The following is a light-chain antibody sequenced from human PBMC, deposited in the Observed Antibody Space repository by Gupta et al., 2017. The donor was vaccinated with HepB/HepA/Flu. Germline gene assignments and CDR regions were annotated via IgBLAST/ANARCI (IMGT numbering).Light chain of an antibody. CDR2: EVS. J-gene: IGLJ2*01. Sequence: QSALTQPASVSGSPGQSITISCTGTISDIGSNNLVSWFQHHPGKVPKLIIYEVSRRPSGVSNRFSASKSDITASLTISGPQAEDEADYYCCSSAGAGSIYIFGGGTKLTVL. CDR1: ISDIGSNNL. CDR3: CSSAGAGSIYI. V-gene: IGLV2-23*02.